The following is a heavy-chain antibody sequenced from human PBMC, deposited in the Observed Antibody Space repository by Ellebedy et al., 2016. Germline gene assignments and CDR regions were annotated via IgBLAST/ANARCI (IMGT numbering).Heavy chain of an antibody. J-gene: IGHJ4*02. CDR1: GFTFSIYW. Sequence: GESLKISXAVSGFTFSIYWMHWVRQAPGKGLVWVPRINSDGTSTSYADSVKGRFTISRDNAKNTLYLQMNSLRAEDTAVYYCARPRLDFSSSDFDYWGQGTLVTVSS. D-gene: IGHD6-13*01. CDR2: INSDGTST. CDR3: ARPRLDFSSSDFDY. V-gene: IGHV3-74*01.